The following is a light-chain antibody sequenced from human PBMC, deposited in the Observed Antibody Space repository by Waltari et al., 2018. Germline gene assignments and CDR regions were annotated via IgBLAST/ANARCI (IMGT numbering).Light chain of an antibody. CDR2: AAA. J-gene: IGKJ5*01. CDR3: QQRRDWPIT. Sequence: DIVLTQSPASLSLSPGERATLSCRASQSVSSYLAWYQQKPGQAPRRLIYAAANRATGIPARFSGSGSGTDFTLTISSLEPEDFAVYYCQQRRDWPITFGQGTRLEIK. V-gene: IGKV3-11*01. CDR1: QSVSSY.